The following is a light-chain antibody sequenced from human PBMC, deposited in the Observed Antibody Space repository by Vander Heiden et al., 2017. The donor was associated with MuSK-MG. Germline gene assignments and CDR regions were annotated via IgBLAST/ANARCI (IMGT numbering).Light chain of an antibody. V-gene: IGKV4-1*01. J-gene: IGKJ4*01. CDR3: QQYYSTLLT. CDR1: QRVLYSSNNKNY. Sequence: DIVMTQSPDSLAVSLGERATINCKSSQRVLYSSNNKNYLAWYQQKPGQPPKLLIYWASTRESGVPDRCSGSGSGTDFTLTISSLQAEDVAVYYCQQYYSTLLTFGGGTKVEIK. CDR2: WAS.